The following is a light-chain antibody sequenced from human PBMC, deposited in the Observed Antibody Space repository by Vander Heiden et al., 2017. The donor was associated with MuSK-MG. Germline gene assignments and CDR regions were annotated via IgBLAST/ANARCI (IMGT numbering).Light chain of an antibody. J-gene: IGKJ5*01. CDR3: QQSYSNPTT. V-gene: IGKV1-39*01. Sequence: DIQMTQSPSSLSASVGDRVTLTCRTSQNIRIYLNWYQHKPGKAPKLLISDASSLRSGVPSRFSGSGSGTDFTLTITSLQPEDFATYYCQQSYSNPTTFGQGTRLEIK. CDR2: DAS. CDR1: QNIRIY.